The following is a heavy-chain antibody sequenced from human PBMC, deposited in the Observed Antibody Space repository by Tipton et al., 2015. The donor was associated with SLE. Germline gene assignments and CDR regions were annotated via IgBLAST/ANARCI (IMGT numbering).Heavy chain of an antibody. Sequence: LRLSCAVYGGSFSSYYWGWIRQPPGKGLERIGYIYYSGSTNYNPSLKSRVTISVDTSKNQFSLKLSSVTAADTAVYYCARDGYYYGLIWGQGTLVTVSS. CDR2: IYYSGST. V-gene: IGHV4-59*01. D-gene: IGHD3-10*01. CDR1: GGSFSSYY. CDR3: ARDGYYYGLI. J-gene: IGHJ4*02.